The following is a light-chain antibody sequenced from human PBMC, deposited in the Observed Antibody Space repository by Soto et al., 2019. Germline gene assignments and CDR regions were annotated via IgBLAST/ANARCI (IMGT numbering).Light chain of an antibody. CDR2: EVS. J-gene: IGLJ1*01. CDR1: SSDVDSYNR. V-gene: IGLV2-18*02. CDR3: SSFTSSSTYV. Sequence: QSVLTQPPSVSGSTGQSVTISCTGTSSDVDSYNRVSWYQQPPGTAPKLMIYEVSNRPSGVPDRFSGSKSGNTASLTISGLQAEDEADYYCSSFTSSSTYVFGTGTRSPS.